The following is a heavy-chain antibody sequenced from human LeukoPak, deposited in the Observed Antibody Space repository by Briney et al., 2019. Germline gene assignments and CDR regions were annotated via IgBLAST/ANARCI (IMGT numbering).Heavy chain of an antibody. CDR2: ISKGVGTT. Sequence: SRGSLRLSCAASGFTFSSYAMSWVRQAPGKGLEWVSSISKGVGTTFYADSVKGRFTISRDNSKNTLYLQLNSLRAEDTAVYYCAKRDSSGSYYFDRWGQGTLVTVSS. CDR1: GFTFSSYA. V-gene: IGHV3-23*01. CDR3: AKRDSSGSYYFDR. J-gene: IGHJ4*02. D-gene: IGHD6-19*01.